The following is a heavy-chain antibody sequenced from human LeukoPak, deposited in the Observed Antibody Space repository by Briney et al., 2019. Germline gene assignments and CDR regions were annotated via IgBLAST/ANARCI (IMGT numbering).Heavy chain of an antibody. V-gene: IGHV4-4*07. D-gene: IGHD3-3*01. Sequence: PSETLSLTCTVSGGSISSYYWSWIRQPAGKGLEWIGRIYTSGSTNYNPSLESRVSMSVDTSKNQISLTLSSVTAADTAVYYCAKELSAFGAWFDPWGRGTLVTVSS. J-gene: IGHJ5*02. CDR2: IYTSGST. CDR3: AKELSAFGAWFDP. CDR1: GGSISSYY.